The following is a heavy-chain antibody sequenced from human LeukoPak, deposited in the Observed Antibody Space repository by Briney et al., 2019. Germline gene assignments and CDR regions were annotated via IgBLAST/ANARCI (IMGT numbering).Heavy chain of an antibody. J-gene: IGHJ6*03. CDR3: ARANDNYYYYYMDV. CDR1: GFTFSSYW. D-gene: IGHD3-9*01. Sequence: GGSLRLSCAASGFTFSSYWMSWVRQAPGKGLEWVANIKQDGSEKYYVDSVKGRFTISRDNSKNTLYLQMNSLRAEDTAVYYCARANDNYYYYYMDVWGKGTTVTISS. V-gene: IGHV3-7*01. CDR2: IKQDGSEK.